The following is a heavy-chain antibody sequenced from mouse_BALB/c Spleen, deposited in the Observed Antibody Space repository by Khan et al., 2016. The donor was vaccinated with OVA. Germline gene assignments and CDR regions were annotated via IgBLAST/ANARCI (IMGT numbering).Heavy chain of an antibody. CDR3: ARQPYYHYYVMDY. J-gene: IGHJ4*01. V-gene: IGHV2-6-1*01. Sequence: VELVESGPGLVAPSQSLSITCTISGLSLTNSGVHWVRLPPGKGLEWLVVICSDGSTTYNSALKSRLSISKDNSKSQVFLKMNSLQTDDTAMYYCARQPYYHYYVMDYWGQGTSVTVSS. CDR1: GLSLTNSG. D-gene: IGHD2-10*01. CDR2: ICSDGST.